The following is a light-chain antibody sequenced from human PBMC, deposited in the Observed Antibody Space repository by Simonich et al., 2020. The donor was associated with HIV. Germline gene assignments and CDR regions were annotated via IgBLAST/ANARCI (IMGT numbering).Light chain of an antibody. CDR1: QNVFSSSNNKNY. CDR2: WAP. J-gene: IGKJ2*01. V-gene: IGKV4-1*01. Sequence: DIVVTHSQDSLAVSLGGRATINCKSSQNVFSSSNNKNYLAWYQQKPGQPPKLPIYWAPTREPRVPDRLSGSGSGTDFTLTIRSLQAEDVAVYYWQQSYSMPYTVGQGTKLEIK. CDR3: QQSYSMPYT.